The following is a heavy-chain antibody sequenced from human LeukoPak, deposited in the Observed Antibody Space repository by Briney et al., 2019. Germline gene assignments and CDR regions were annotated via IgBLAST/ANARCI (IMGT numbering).Heavy chain of an antibody. J-gene: IGHJ6*03. D-gene: IGHD3-10*01. CDR3: ARDVGRSSGSDYYMDV. V-gene: IGHV4-31*03. CDR1: GGSISSGGYY. CDR2: IYYSGST. Sequence: SETLSLTCTVSGGSISSGGYYWSWIRQHPGKGLEWIGYIYYSGSTYYNPSLKSRVTISVDTSKNQFSLKLSSVTAADTAVYYCARDVGRSSGSDYYMDVWGKGTTVTVSS.